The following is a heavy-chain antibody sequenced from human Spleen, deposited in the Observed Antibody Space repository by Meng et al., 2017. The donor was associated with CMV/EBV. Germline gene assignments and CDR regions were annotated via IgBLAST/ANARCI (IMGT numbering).Heavy chain of an antibody. Sequence: QITLKESGPTLVKPXXXXTLXXPFSGFSLSTSGVGVGWIRQPPGKALEWLALIYWDDDKRYSPSLKSRLTITKDTSKNQVVLTMTNMDPVDTATYYCAHSRGYFDEFDYWGQGTLVTVSS. CDR2: IYWDDDK. CDR3: AHSRGYFDEFDY. J-gene: IGHJ4*02. D-gene: IGHD3-9*01. V-gene: IGHV2-5*02. CDR1: GFSLSTSGVG.